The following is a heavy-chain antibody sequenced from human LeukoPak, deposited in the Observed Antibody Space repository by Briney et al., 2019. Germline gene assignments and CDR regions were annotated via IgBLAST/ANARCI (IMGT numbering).Heavy chain of an antibody. J-gene: IGHJ4*02. D-gene: IGHD1-26*01. CDR1: GGSVGSAGYY. V-gene: IGHV4-61*08. Sequence: PSETLSLTCTVSGGSVGSAGYYWSWIRQPPGGGLEWIGYIYYIRNTNYNPSLKSRVTMSLDPSNNQFSLKLNSVTAADTAVYYCARTQSQSGSFRYYFGYWGQGTLVTVSS. CDR3: ARTQSQSGSFRYYFGY. CDR2: IYYIRNT.